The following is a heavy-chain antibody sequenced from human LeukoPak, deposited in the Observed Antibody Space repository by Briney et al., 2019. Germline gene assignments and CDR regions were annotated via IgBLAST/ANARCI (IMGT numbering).Heavy chain of an antibody. J-gene: IGHJ5*02. CDR1: GGSISSSSYY. Sequence: SETLSLTCTVSGGSISSSSYYWGWIRQPPGKGLEWIGSIYYSGSTYYNPSLKSRVTISVDTSKSQFSLKLSSVTAADTAVYYCARHHRVRYCSGGSCSNQFDPWGQGTLVTVSS. D-gene: IGHD2-15*01. CDR2: IYYSGST. CDR3: ARHHRVRYCSGGSCSNQFDP. V-gene: IGHV4-39*01.